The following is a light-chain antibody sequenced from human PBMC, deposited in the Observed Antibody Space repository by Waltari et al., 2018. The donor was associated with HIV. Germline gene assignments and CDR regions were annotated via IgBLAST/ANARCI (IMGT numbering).Light chain of an antibody. CDR2: DVS. J-gene: IGLJ3*02. CDR1: TSDVGGYNF. Sequence: QSALTQPPSVSGSPGQSVTISCTGTTSDVGGYNFVSWYQQHPGKAPKVLIYDVSKRPSGVPDRFSGSKSGNTASLTISGLQAEDEADYYCCSYAGSYTWVFGGGTKLTVL. V-gene: IGLV2-11*01. CDR3: CSYAGSYTWV.